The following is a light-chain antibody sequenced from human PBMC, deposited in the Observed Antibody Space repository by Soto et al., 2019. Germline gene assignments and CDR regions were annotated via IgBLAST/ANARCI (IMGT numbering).Light chain of an antibody. CDR1: QHIRSS. V-gene: IGKV3-15*01. CDR3: QQDSSWPLT. J-gene: IGKJ4*01. Sequence: EIVMTQSPSTLALSPGERVTLSCRAMQHIRSSLAWYQQKPGQSPRLPIYGASIRATGVPATFSGSGSGTEFTLSISSLQSEHLGVYYCQQDSSWPLTFGGGTKVDIK. CDR2: GAS.